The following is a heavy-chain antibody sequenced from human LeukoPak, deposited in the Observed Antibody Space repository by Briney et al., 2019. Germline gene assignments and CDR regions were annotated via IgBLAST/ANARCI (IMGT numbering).Heavy chain of an antibody. J-gene: IGHJ4*02. Sequence: GGSLRLSCAASGFTFGSYWMSWVRQAPGKGLEWVANIKQDGSEKYYVDSVKGRFTISRDNAKNSLHLQMNSLRAEDTAVYYCARDGYCSGGNCFRKNDYWGQGTLVTVSS. V-gene: IGHV3-7*01. CDR2: IKQDGSEK. CDR3: ARDGYCSGGNCFRKNDY. CDR1: GFTFGSYW. D-gene: IGHD2-15*01.